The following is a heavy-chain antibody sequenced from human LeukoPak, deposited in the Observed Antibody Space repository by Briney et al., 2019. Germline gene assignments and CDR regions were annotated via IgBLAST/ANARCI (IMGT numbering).Heavy chain of an antibody. J-gene: IGHJ3*02. CDR1: GFTFSNNW. V-gene: IGHV3-7*01. Sequence: GGSLRLACVASGFTFSNNWMSWVRQAPGKGLEWVANIKQDESEKYYVDSVKGRFTISRDNAKNSLDLQMNNLRAEDTAVYYCARGPPYDFWSGYYRGAFDIWGQGTMVTVSS. CDR2: IKQDESEK. D-gene: IGHD3-3*01. CDR3: ARGPPYDFWSGYYRGAFDI.